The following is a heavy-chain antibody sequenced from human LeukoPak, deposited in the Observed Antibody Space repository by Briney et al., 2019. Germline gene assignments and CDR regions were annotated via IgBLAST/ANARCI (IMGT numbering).Heavy chain of an antibody. D-gene: IGHD6-25*01. CDR1: GFTFSSHW. V-gene: IGHV3-74*01. Sequence: PGGSLRLSCAASGFTFSSHWMHWVRRAPGKGLVWVSRIKDDGSHTNYADSVKGRFTISRDNAKNTLSLQMNSLRAEDTAVYYCARGSGIITGIDERGQGTLVTVSS. CDR3: ARGSGIITGIDE. CDR2: IKDDGSHT. J-gene: IGHJ4*02.